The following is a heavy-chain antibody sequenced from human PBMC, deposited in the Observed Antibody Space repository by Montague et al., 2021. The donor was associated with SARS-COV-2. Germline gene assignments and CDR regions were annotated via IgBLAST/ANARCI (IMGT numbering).Heavy chain of an antibody. Sequence: SETLSLTCAVSGASVTSINWWSLVRQPPGRGLEWIAEIHHTGITNFNPSLRSLVSISLDTSKNQFSLTLNSVTAADTAIYYCTSHPVFQQLYSWGQGTLVSVSS. D-gene: IGHD6-13*01. CDR3: TSHPVFQQLYS. J-gene: IGHJ4*02. V-gene: IGHV4-4*02. CDR1: GASVTSINW. CDR2: IHHTGIT.